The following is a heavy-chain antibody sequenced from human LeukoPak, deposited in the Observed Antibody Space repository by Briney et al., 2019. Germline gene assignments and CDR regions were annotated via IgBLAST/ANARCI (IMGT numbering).Heavy chain of an antibody. Sequence: ASVKVSCKASGYTFTGYYMHWVRQAPGQGLEWMGWINPNSGGTNYAQKFQGRVTMTRDTSISTAYMELSRLRSDDTAVYYCARAIVSTIGFDYWGQGTLVAVSS. CDR2: INPNSGGT. CDR1: GYTFTGYY. CDR3: ARAIVSTIGFDY. J-gene: IGHJ4*02. V-gene: IGHV1-2*02. D-gene: IGHD5/OR15-5a*01.